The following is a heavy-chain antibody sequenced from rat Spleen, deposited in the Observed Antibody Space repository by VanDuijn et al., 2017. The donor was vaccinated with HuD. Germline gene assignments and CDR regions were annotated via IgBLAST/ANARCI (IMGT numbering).Heavy chain of an antibody. Sequence: EVQLVESGGGLVQPGRSMKLSCAASGFTFSDYYMAWVRQAPTKGLEWVATISYDGSSTYYRDSVKGRFTISRDNAKSTLYLQMDSLRSEDTATYYCARQGIRAYYFDYWGQGVMVTVSS. J-gene: IGHJ2*01. CDR2: ISYDGSST. CDR1: GFTFSDYY. V-gene: IGHV5-7*01. CDR3: ARQGIRAYYFDY. D-gene: IGHD4-3*01.